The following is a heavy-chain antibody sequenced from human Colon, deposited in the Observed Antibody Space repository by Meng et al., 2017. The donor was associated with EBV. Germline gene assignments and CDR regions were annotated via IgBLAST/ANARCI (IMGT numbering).Heavy chain of an antibody. V-gene: IGHV4-31*03. J-gene: IGHJ5*02. Sequence: QVQLQESGPGLVKPSXXXXXXCTVSGGSISSGGFYWSWIRQHPGKGLEWIGYIYYSGSTYYNPSLRSRVAISIDTSKNQFSLKLTSVTAADTAVYFCARTNYGDYNWFDPWGQGTLVTVSS. CDR3: ARTNYGDYNWFDP. CDR1: GGSISSGGFY. D-gene: IGHD4-17*01. CDR2: IYYSGST.